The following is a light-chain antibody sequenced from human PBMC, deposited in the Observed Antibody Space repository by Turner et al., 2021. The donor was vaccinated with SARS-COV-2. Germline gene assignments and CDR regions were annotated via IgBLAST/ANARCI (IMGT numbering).Light chain of an antibody. Sequence: NFMLTQPHSVSESPGKTVTISCTGSSGSIASNYVQWYQQRPGSAPTTVIYEDNQRPSGVPDRFSGSIDSSSNSASLTISGLKTEDEADYYCQSYDFNNQGVVFGGGTKLTVL. V-gene: IGLV6-57*02. CDR2: EDN. J-gene: IGLJ2*01. CDR1: SGSIASNY. CDR3: QSYDFNNQGVV.